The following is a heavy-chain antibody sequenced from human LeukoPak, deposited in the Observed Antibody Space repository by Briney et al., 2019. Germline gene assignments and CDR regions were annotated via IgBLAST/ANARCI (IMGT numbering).Heavy chain of an antibody. J-gene: IGHJ4*02. CDR2: IIPIFGRA. CDR1: GGTFSSYA. D-gene: IGHD3-10*01. CDR3: GKCVYYGSGYIDY. Sequence: SVKVSCKASGGTFSSYAISWVRQAPGQGLEWMGGIIPIFGRANYAQKFQGRVTITADESTSTAYMELSSLRSEDTAVCFCGKCVYYGSGYIDYWGQGTLVTVSS. V-gene: IGHV1-69*13.